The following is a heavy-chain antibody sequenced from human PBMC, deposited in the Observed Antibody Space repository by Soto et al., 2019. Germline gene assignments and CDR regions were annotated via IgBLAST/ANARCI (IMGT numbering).Heavy chain of an antibody. CDR3: ARALVGATPIDY. V-gene: IGHV1-3*01. Sequence: QVQLVQSGAEVKKPGASVKVTCKASGYTFTSYAMHWVRQAPGQRLEWMGWNNAGNGNTKYSQKFQGRVTITRDTSASTAYMELSSLRSEDTAVYYFARALVGATPIDYWGQGTLVTVSS. D-gene: IGHD1-26*01. CDR1: GYTFTSYA. CDR2: NNAGNGNT. J-gene: IGHJ4*02.